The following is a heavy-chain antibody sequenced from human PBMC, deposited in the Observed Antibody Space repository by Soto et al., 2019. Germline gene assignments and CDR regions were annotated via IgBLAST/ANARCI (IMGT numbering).Heavy chain of an antibody. CDR2: IYYSGST. V-gene: IGHV4-59*08. J-gene: IGHJ4*02. Sequence: SETLSLTCVVSGGSLSSYYWSWIRQPPGKGLEWIGYIYYSGSTNYNPSLKSRVTISVDTSKNQFSLKLSSVTAADTAVYYCARSMTTVVTLDYWGQGTLVTVSS. CDR1: GGSLSSYY. CDR3: ARSMTTVVTLDY. D-gene: IGHD4-17*01.